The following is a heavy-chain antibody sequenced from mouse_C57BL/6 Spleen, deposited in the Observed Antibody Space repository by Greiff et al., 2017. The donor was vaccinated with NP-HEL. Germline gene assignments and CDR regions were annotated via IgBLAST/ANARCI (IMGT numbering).Heavy chain of an antibody. J-gene: IGHJ1*03. D-gene: IGHD2-1*01. Sequence: VMFGESGPGPAPPSQSLSITCTVSGFSFTSHGFHWVCQSPGKGLEWLGVIWGGGSTDYNAAFISRLSISKDNYKSQVFFKMNSLQADDTAIYYCARNGNYWYFDVWGTGTTVTVSS. CDR2: IWGGGST. V-gene: IGHV2-2*01. CDR3: ARNGNYWYFDV. CDR1: GFSFTSHG.